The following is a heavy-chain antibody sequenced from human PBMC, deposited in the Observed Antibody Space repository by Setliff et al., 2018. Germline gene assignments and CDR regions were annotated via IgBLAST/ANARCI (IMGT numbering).Heavy chain of an antibody. CDR3: ARGGTFRYFDF. CDR1: GYSISSPHY. D-gene: IGHD2-15*01. Sequence: SETLSLTCAVSGYSISSPHYWGWIRQPPGKGLEWIGSIKHSGNTYYNPSLKSRVTISVDTSNNQFSLKLRSVTAADTAVYYCARGGTFRYFDFWGQGAPVTVSS. J-gene: IGHJ4*02. CDR2: IKHSGNT. V-gene: IGHV4-38-2*01.